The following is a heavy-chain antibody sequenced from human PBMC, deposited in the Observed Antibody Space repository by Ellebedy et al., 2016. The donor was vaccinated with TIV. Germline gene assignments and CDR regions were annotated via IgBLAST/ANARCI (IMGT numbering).Heavy chain of an antibody. Sequence: SLKISXAASGFTFDDYAMHWVRQAPGKGLEWVSGISWNSGSIGYADSVKGRFTISRDNAKNSLYLQMNSLRAEDTALYYCAKGYSGYDYSYFDYWGQGTLVTVSS. V-gene: IGHV3-9*01. D-gene: IGHD5-12*01. CDR2: ISWNSGSI. CDR3: AKGYSGYDYSYFDY. J-gene: IGHJ4*02. CDR1: GFTFDDYA.